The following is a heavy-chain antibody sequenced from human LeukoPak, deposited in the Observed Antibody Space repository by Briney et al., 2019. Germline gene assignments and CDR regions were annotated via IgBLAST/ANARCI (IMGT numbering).Heavy chain of an antibody. CDR1: GSTFSNSGSTFSSYG. D-gene: IGHD2/OR15-2a*01. Sequence: GGSLRLSCAASGSTFSNSGSTFSSYGMNWVRQAPGKGLEWVSGISARGGSTYYADSVKGRFTISRDNSNNTMYLQMNSLRAEDTALYYCATGTTNSAHWGQGTLVTVSS. V-gene: IGHV3-23*01. J-gene: IGHJ4*02. CDR2: ISARGGST. CDR3: ATGTTNSAH.